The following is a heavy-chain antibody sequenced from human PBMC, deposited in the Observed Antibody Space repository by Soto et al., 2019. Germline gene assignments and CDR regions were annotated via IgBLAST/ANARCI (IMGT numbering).Heavy chain of an antibody. CDR1: GGTFSSYA. CDR3: ARESRYCSGGSCYFLPGIDY. CDR2: IIPIFGTA. V-gene: IGHV1-69*12. J-gene: IGHJ4*02. D-gene: IGHD2-15*01. Sequence: QVQLVQSGAEVKKPGSSVKVSCKASGGTFSSYAISWVRQAPGQGLEWMGGIIPIFGTANYAQKLQGRVTIAADESPRTAYMELSSLRSEDTAVYYCARESRYCSGGSCYFLPGIDYWGQGTLVTVSS.